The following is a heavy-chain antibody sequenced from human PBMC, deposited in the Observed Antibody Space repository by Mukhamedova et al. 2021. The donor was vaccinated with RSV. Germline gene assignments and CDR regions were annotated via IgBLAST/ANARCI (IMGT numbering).Heavy chain of an antibody. J-gene: IGHJ3*02. CDR3: AKDPGIAAAGGAFDI. Sequence: TISRDNSKNTLYLQINSLRAEDTAVYYCAKDPGIAAAGGAFDIWGQGTMVTVSS. D-gene: IGHD6-13*01. V-gene: IGHV3-30*02.